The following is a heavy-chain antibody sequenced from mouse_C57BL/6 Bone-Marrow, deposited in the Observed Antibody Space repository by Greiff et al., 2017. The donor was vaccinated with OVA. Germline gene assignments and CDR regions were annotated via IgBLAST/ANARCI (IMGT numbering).Heavy chain of an antibody. D-gene: IGHD2-2*01. CDR1: GYTFTSYW. CDR3: ARGGYVSYFDY. CDR2: IDPSDSYT. Sequence: VQLQQPGAELVMPGASVKLSCKASGYTFTSYWMHWVKQRPGQGLEWIGEIDPSDSYTNYNQKFKGKSTLTVDKSSSTAYMQLSSLTSEDSAVYYCARGGYVSYFDYWGQGTTLTVSS. J-gene: IGHJ2*01. V-gene: IGHV1-69*01.